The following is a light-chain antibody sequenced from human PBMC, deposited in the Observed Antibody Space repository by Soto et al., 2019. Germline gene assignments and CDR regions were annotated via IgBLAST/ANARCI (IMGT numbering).Light chain of an antibody. CDR2: GAA. J-gene: IGKJ1*01. Sequence: ETVMTQSPATLSVSPGERATLSCRASQSVGSKVAWYQQKPGQAPSLLIYGAASRATGIPDRFSGRGSGTDFTLTISRLEPEDFAVYYCQQYGSSGTFGQGTKVDI. CDR3: QQYGSSGT. CDR1: QSVGSK. V-gene: IGKV3-20*01.